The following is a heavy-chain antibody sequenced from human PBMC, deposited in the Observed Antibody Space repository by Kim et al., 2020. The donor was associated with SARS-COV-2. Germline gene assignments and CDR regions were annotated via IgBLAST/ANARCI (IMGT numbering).Heavy chain of an antibody. CDR3: ARDMGVRGVIRALSYYYGMDV. V-gene: IGHV4-31*03. J-gene: IGHJ6*02. D-gene: IGHD3-10*01. CDR1: GGSISSGGYY. CDR2: IYYSGST. Sequence: SETLSLTCTVSGGSISSGGYYWSWIRQHPGKGLEWIGYIYYSGSTYYNPSLKSRVTISVDTSKNQFSLKLSSVTAADTAVYYCARDMGVRGVIRALSYYYGMDVWGQGTTVTVSS.